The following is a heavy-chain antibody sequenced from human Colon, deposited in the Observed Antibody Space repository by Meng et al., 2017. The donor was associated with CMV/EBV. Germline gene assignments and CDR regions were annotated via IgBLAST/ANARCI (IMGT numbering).Heavy chain of an antibody. Sequence: TCAVCCGSFTGYLCSWIRQSPGKGLEWIGGINYSETINYNPSLKSRLTMSVDASRNQFSLKLSSVTAADTALYYCARRVGSGKYYFDYWSQGTLVTVSS. V-gene: IGHV4-34*01. J-gene: IGHJ4*02. CDR2: INYSETI. D-gene: IGHD3-10*01. CDR1: CGSFTGYL. CDR3: ARRVGSGKYYFDY.